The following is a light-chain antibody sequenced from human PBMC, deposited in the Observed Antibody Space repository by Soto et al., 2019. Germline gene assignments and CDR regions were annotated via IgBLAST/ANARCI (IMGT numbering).Light chain of an antibody. CDR3: QKYNSAPLT. Sequence: DVQMTQSPSSLSAFVGDRVTITCRASQGIAPYLAWFQQKPGKVPKLLIYATSTLQSGVPSRISGSGSGTDFTLTIKSLQPEDVGTYYCQKYNSAPLTFGGGTKVEIK. J-gene: IGKJ4*01. CDR2: ATS. V-gene: IGKV1-27*01. CDR1: QGIAPY.